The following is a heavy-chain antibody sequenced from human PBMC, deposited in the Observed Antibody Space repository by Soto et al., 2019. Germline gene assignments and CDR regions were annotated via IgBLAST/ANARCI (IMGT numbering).Heavy chain of an antibody. CDR1: GFTFSRYA. CDR2: IGDRGTTT. Sequence: EVQLLQSGGGLVQPGGSLRLSCVGSGFTFSRYAMIWVRQTPGKGLGWVSGIGDRGTTTYYADSVKGRFTISRDNSSNTLFLQMNAQRAEDTAVCDCAKDRPGYYYYYGMDVWGQGTTVTVS. J-gene: IGHJ6*02. V-gene: IGHV3-23*01. CDR3: AKDRPGYYYYYGMDV.